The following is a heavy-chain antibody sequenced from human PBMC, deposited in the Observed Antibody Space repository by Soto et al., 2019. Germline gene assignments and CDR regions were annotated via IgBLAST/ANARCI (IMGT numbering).Heavy chain of an antibody. CDR1: GDSISSDKW. CDR2: IYHRGST. V-gene: IGHV4-4*02. J-gene: IGHJ4*02. D-gene: IGHD6-13*01. Sequence: QVQLQESGPGLVKPSGTLSLTCAVSGDSISSDKWWSWIRQPPGKGLQWIGEIYHRGSTKYNPSLKSRVIISVDKSKHQCSLKLSSVTDADTAVYYCARGETQQQRDYWGQGTLVTVSS. CDR3: ARGETQQQRDY.